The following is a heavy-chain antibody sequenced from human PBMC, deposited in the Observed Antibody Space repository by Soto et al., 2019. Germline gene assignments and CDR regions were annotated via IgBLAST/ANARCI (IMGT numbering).Heavy chain of an antibody. CDR3: ARVGRSDAFDI. CDR1: GYTFTTYY. Sequence: ASVKVSCKASGYTFTTYYMHWVPQAPGQGLEWMGIINPSGGSTSYAQKFQGRVTMTRDTSTSTVYMELSSLRSEDTAVYYCARVGRSDAFDIWGQGTMVTVSS. V-gene: IGHV1-46*01. J-gene: IGHJ3*02. CDR2: INPSGGST.